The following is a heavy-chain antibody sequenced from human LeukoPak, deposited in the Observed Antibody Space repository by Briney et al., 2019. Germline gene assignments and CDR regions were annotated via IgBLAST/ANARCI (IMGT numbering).Heavy chain of an antibody. D-gene: IGHD6-19*01. CDR2: IYYSGST. CDR3: AREGYSSGWYSYDY. Sequence: SETLSLTCTVSGGSISSSSYYWGWIRQPPGKGLEGIGSIYYSGSTYYNPSLKSRVTISVDTSKNQFSLKLSSVTAADTAVYYCAREGYSSGWYSYDYWGQGTLVTVSS. CDR1: GGSISSSSYY. V-gene: IGHV4-39*07. J-gene: IGHJ4*02.